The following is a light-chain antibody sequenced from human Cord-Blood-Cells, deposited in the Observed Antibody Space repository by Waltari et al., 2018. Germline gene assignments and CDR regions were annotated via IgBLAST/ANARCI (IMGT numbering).Light chain of an antibody. J-gene: IGLJ3*02. CDR3: AAWDDSLNGWV. CDR2: SNK. V-gene: IGLV1-44*01. CDR1: SSTIGSNT. Sequence: QSVLTQPPSASGTPGQRVTISCSGSSSTIGSNTVNCYQQLPGTAPKLLIYSNKQRPSGVPDRFSGSKSGTSASLAISGLQSEDESDYYCAAWDDSLNGWVFGGGTKLTVL.